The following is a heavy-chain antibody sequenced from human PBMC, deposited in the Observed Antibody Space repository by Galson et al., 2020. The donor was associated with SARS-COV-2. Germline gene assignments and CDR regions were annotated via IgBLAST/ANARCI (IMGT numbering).Heavy chain of an antibody. CDR3: ARDGQTSSGWAFDY. CDR1: GFTFSSHA. J-gene: IGHJ4*02. Sequence: GESLKISCAASGFTFSSHAMHWVRQAPGKGLEWVAQIFFDGSDKYYGDSVKGRFTISRDSSKNTVYLQMNNLRADDTAGYYCARDGQTSSGWAFDYWGQGTLVTVSS. CDR2: IFFDGSDK. D-gene: IGHD6-19*01. V-gene: IGHV3-33*01.